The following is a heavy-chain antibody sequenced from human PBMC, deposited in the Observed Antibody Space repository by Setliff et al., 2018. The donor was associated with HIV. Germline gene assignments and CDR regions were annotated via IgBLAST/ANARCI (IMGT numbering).Heavy chain of an antibody. J-gene: IGHJ3*02. Sequence: PGGSLRLSCEASGFTFSNHWMHWVRQVPGKGLLWVSRINSDGSARGYADSVKGRFTISRDNAKNTLYLQMNSLRAEDTAVYYCTRELGSGGLGGIKAFDIWGQGTMVTVSS. CDR1: GFTFSNHW. CDR2: INSDGSAR. D-gene: IGHD3-10*01. CDR3: TRELGSGGLGGIKAFDI. V-gene: IGHV3-74*01.